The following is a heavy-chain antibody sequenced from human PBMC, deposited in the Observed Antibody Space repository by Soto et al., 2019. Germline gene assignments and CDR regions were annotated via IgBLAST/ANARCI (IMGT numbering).Heavy chain of an antibody. D-gene: IGHD3-10*01. CDR3: AREVRRFGESSGYYYYYGMDV. Sequence: QVQLVQSGAEVKKPGSSVKVSCEASGGTFSSYAISWVRQAPGQGLEWMGGIIAIFGTANYAQKFQGRVTITADESTSTAYMELSSLRSEDTAVYYCAREVRRFGESSGYYYYYGMDVWGQGTTVTVSS. J-gene: IGHJ6*02. CDR2: IIAIFGTA. V-gene: IGHV1-69*01. CDR1: GGTFSSYA.